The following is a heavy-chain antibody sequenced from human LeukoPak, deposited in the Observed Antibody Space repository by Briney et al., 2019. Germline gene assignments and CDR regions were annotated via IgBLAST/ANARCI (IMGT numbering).Heavy chain of an antibody. J-gene: IGHJ4*02. CDR3: AKDRRPKIVVVPAAVDY. V-gene: IGHV3-30*02. CDR2: IRYDGSNK. D-gene: IGHD2-2*01. CDR1: GFTFSSYA. Sequence: GGSLRLSCAASGFTFSSYAMHWVRQAPGKGLEWVAFIRYDGSNKYYADSVKGRSTISRDNSKNTLYLQMNSLRAEDTAVYYCAKDRRPKIVVVPAAVDYWGQGTLVTVSS.